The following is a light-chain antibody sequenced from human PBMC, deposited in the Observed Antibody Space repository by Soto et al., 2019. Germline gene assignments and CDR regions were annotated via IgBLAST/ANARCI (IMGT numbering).Light chain of an antibody. CDR2: SSS. CDR3: QQYGRSPLT. J-gene: IGKJ4*01. V-gene: IGKV3-20*01. Sequence: EIVLTQSPGTLSLSPGERAILSCRASQSLSSDFLAWYQQKPGQAPRLLIYSSSNRATGIPDRFNGSGSGTAFTLTISRLEPADFGVYYCQQYGRSPLTFGGGNKVEIK. CDR1: QSLSSDF.